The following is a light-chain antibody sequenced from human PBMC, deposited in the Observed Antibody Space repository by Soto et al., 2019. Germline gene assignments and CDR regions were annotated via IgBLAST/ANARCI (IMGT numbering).Light chain of an antibody. CDR2: RSN. V-gene: IGLV1-47*01. CDR3: AAWDDSLSGYV. J-gene: IGLJ1*01. CDR1: SSNIGSYY. Sequence: QSVLTQPPSASGTPGQRVTISCSGSSSNIGSYYVNWYQQLPGTAPKLLIYRSNQRPSGVPDRFSGSKSGTSASLAISGLRSEDEADYYCAAWDDSLSGYVFGTGTKVTVL.